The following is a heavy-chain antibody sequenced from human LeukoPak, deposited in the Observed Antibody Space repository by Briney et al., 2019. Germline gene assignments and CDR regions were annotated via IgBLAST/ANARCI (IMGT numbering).Heavy chain of an antibody. CDR3: ARVHATGYFSLDLGY. Sequence: ASVRVSCKASGYTFTGYFMHWVRQAPGQGLDWMGWINPNTGGTKYAQKFQGRVTMTRDTSIGTAYMELSTVTSDDTAVYFCARVHATGYFSLDLGYWGQGTLVTVSS. CDR1: GYTFTGYF. D-gene: IGHD3-9*01. CDR2: INPNTGGT. V-gene: IGHV1-2*02. J-gene: IGHJ4*02.